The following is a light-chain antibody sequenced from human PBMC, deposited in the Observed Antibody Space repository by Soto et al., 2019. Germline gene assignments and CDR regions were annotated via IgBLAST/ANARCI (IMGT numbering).Light chain of an antibody. CDR2: AAS. CDR3: QQYYSYPPLT. J-gene: IGKJ4*01. Sequence: AIRMTQSPSSFSASTGDRVTITCRASQGISSYLAWYQQKPGKAPKLLIYAASTLQSGVPSRFSGSGSGTDFTLSICCLQSEDFATYYCQQYYSYPPLTFGGGTKVDIK. V-gene: IGKV1-8*01. CDR1: QGISSY.